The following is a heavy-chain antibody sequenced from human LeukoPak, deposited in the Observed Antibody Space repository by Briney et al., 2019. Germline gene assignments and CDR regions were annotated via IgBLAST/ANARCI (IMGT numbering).Heavy chain of an antibody. CDR2: IKEDGSEK. V-gene: IGHV3-7*05. CDR1: GFTFSSSW. Sequence: GGSLTLSYAASGFTFSSSWMKWVRQAPGKGLESVAVIKEDGSEKLYVDSVKGRFAISRDNAKNSLYLQMNNVRAEDTAVYFCAANTHSGYWGQGALVTVSS. CDR3: AANTHSGY. D-gene: IGHD3-16*01. J-gene: IGHJ4*02.